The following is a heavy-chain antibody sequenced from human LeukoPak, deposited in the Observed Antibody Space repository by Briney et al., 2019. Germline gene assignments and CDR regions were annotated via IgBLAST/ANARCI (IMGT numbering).Heavy chain of an antibody. CDR1: GGSISTGDYY. J-gene: IGHJ4*02. D-gene: IGHD4-17*01. Sequence: SETLSLTCTVSGGSISTGDYYWSWIRQPPGKGLEWIGFIYYSGNTYYNPSLNSRVTISVDTSKNQFSLRLNSVTAADTAVYYCARVLGDYVALDYWGQGTLVTVSS. CDR2: IYYSGNT. CDR3: ARVLGDYVALDY. V-gene: IGHV4-30-4*01.